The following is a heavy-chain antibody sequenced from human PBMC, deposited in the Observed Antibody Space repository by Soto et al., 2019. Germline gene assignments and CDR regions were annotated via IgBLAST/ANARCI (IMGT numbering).Heavy chain of an antibody. CDR1: GFTFSSFA. J-gene: IGHJ4*02. CDR3: AKAGRDVNIFNDY. V-gene: IGHV3-23*01. Sequence: GGSLRLSCAASGFTFSSFAMSWVRQAPGKGLEWVSTIRGNGADTRYADSVKGRFTISRDNSRNTLYLQINSLRVEDTSVYYCAKAGRDVNIFNDYWGQGTLVTVSS. CDR2: IRGNGADT. D-gene: IGHD3-9*01.